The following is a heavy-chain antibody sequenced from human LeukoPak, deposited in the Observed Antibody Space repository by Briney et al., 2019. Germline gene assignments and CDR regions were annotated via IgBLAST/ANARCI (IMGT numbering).Heavy chain of an antibody. V-gene: IGHV1-18*01. CDR1: GYTFISYG. CDR3: ARTGYCSSKYCDYYGMDV. D-gene: IGHD6-13*01. CDR2: ISAYNGNT. J-gene: IGHJ6*02. Sequence: VASVKVSCKASGYTFISYGISWVRQAPGQGLEWMGWISAYNGNTNYAQKFLGRVTMTTDTSTSTAYMELRSLRSDDTAVYYCARTGYCSSKYCDYYGMDVWGQGTTVIVSS.